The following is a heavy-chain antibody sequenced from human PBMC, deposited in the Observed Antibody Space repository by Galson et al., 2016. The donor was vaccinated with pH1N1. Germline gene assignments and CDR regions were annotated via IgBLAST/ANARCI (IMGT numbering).Heavy chain of an antibody. D-gene: IGHD1-26*01. Sequence: TCSVSGGSISRGSYYWNWIRQPAGRGLEWIGRIYTSGSTNYNPSLKSQVTISLDTSKNQISLKLSSVTAADTAVYYCARVGLGSPFETWGQGTLVTVSS. CDR1: GGSISRGSYY. J-gene: IGHJ5*02. CDR3: ARVGLGSPFET. V-gene: IGHV4-61*02. CDR2: IYTSGST.